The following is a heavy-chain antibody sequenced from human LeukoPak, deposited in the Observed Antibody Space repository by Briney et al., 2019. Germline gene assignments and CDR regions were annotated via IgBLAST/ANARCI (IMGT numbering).Heavy chain of an antibody. Sequence: SETLSLTCTVSGVSISSANWSWVRQPPGKGLEWIGSFYYGDTATYNPSLKSRVTMSVDTSNNQFSLKLTSVTAADTAVYFCARGSTRPDDWGQGTLVTVSS. CDR2: FYYGDTA. D-gene: IGHD2-2*01. CDR3: ARGSTRPDD. J-gene: IGHJ4*02. V-gene: IGHV4-59*01. CDR1: GVSISSAN.